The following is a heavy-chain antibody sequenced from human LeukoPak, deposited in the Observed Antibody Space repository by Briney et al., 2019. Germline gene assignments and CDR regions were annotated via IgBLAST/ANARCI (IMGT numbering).Heavy chain of an antibody. V-gene: IGHV1-18*01. J-gene: IGHJ3*02. D-gene: IGHD7-27*01. CDR2: ISAYNGNT. CDR1: GYTFTSYG. CDR3: ARDQLGNWGENAFDI. Sequence: ASVKVSCKPSGYTFTSYGISWVRQAPGQGLEWMGWISAYNGNTNYAQKLQGRVTMTTDTSTSTAYMELRSLGSDDTAVYYCARDQLGNWGENAFDIWGQGTMVTVSS.